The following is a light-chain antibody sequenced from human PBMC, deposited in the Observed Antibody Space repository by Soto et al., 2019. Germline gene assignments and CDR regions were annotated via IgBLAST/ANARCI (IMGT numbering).Light chain of an antibody. J-gene: IGLJ1*01. CDR2: DVT. V-gene: IGLV2-11*01. CDR1: SSDVGGYNS. CDR3: TSYTPIVTLGSV. Sequence: QSALTQPHSVSGSPGQSLTISCTGTSSDVGGYNSVSWYQQYPGKAPKLMIYDVTKRPSGVPNRFSASKSGNTASLTISGLQAEDEADYYCTSYTPIVTLGSVFGTG.